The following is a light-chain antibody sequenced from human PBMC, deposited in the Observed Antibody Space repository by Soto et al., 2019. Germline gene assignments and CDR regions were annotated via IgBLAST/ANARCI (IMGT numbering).Light chain of an antibody. CDR1: QTISSW. J-gene: IGKJ1*01. V-gene: IGKV1-5*03. CDR3: QNYNSYSEA. Sequence: DIQMTQSPSTLSGSVGDRVTITCRASQTISSWLAWYQQKPGKAPKLLIYKASTLKSGVPSRFSGSGSGTEFTLTISSLQPDDFATYYCQNYNSYSEALGQGTKVE. CDR2: KAS.